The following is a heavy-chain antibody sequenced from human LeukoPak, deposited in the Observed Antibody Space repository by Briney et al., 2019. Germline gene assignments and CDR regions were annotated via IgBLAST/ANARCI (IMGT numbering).Heavy chain of an antibody. J-gene: IGHJ4*02. V-gene: IGHV4-59*01. CDR1: GGSISSYY. D-gene: IGHD1-26*01. CDR3: AGEGSCPPYYFDY. Sequence: ASETLSLTCTVSGGSISSYYWSWIRQPPGKGLEWSGYIYYSGSTNYNPSLKSRVTISVDTSKNQFSLKLSSVTAADTAVYYCAGEGSCPPYYFDYWGQGTLVTASS. CDR2: IYYSGST.